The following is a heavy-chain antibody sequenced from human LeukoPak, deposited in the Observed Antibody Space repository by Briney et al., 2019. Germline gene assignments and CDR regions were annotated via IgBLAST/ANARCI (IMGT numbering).Heavy chain of an antibody. J-gene: IGHJ5*02. CDR2: ISRSGSYI. V-gene: IGHV3-21*06. CDR3: ARGDAFSGNH. D-gene: IGHD3-16*01. Sequence: PGGSLRLSCAVSGFIFSSYNMNWVRQAPGKGLEWVSSISRSGSYIYYADSVKGRFTISRDNAKNSLYLQMNSLKAEDTAVYYCARGDAFSGNHWGQGTLVTVSS. CDR1: GFIFSSYN.